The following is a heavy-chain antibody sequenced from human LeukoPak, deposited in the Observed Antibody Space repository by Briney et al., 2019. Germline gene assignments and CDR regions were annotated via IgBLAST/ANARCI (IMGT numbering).Heavy chain of an antibody. J-gene: IGHJ4*02. D-gene: IGHD4-17*01. Sequence: ASVKVSCKVSGYTLTELSMHLVRQAPGKGLEWMGGFDPEDGETIYAQKFQGRVTMTEDTSTDTAYMELSSLRSEDTAVYYCATAGAYGDYPGGWLDYWGQGTLVTVSS. CDR2: FDPEDGET. CDR3: ATAGAYGDYPGGWLDY. V-gene: IGHV1-24*01. CDR1: GYTLTELS.